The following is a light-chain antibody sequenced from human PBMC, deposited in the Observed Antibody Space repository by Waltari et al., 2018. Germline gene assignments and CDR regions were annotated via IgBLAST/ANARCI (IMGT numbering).Light chain of an antibody. J-gene: IGKJ1*01. Sequence: EYVLTQSPATLSLSPGERATLSCRVRQSVSSSYLAWYPQNPGQPPRLLISGGSIRATGIPDRFSGSGSGTDFTLTISRLEPEDFAVYYCHQYGESPRAFGPGTKVEVK. CDR2: GGS. CDR1: QSVSSSY. CDR3: HQYGESPRA. V-gene: IGKV3-20*01.